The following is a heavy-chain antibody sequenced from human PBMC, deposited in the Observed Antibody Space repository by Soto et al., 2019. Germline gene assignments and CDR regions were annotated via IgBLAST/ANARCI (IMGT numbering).Heavy chain of an antibody. CDR2: INHSGST. V-gene: IGHV4-34*01. CDR1: GGSFSGYY. CDR3: ARTMVRGVPIDY. D-gene: IGHD3-10*01. J-gene: IGHJ4*02. Sequence: SETLSLTCAVYGGSFSGYYWSWIRQPPGKGLEWIGEINHSGSTNYNPSLKSRVTISVDTSKNQFSLKLSSVTAADTAVYYCARTMVRGVPIDYWGQGTPVTVSS.